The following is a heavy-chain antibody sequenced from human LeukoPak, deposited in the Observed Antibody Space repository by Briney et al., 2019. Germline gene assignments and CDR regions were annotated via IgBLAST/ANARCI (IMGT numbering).Heavy chain of an antibody. CDR3: AISALWPQYNWFDP. D-gene: IGHD5-18*01. Sequence: SLRLSCAASGFTFSSYGMHWVRQAPGKGLEWVAVIWYDGSNKYYADSVKGRFTISRDNSKNTLYLQMNSLRAEDTAVYYCAISALWPQYNWFDPWGQGTLVTVSS. J-gene: IGHJ5*02. V-gene: IGHV3-33*01. CDR2: IWYDGSNK. CDR1: GFTFSSYG.